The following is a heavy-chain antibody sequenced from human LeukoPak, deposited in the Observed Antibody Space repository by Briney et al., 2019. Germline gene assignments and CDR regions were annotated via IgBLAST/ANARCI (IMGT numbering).Heavy chain of an antibody. V-gene: IGHV4-59*08. CDR2: IYYSGST. CDR1: GGSISSYY. J-gene: IGHJ6*02. Sequence: SGTLSLTCTVSGGSISSYYWSWIRQPPGKGLEWIGYIYYSGSTNYNPSLKSRVTISVDTSKNQFSLKLSSVTAADTAVYYCARRGAAVGDYYYGMDVWGQGTTVTVSS. D-gene: IGHD1-26*01. CDR3: ARRGAAVGDYYYGMDV.